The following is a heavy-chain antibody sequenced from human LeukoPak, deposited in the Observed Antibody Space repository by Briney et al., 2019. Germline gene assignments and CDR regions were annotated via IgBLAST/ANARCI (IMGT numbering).Heavy chain of an antibody. CDR1: GFSFSDNF. V-gene: IGHV3-11*01. D-gene: IGHD5-18*01. J-gene: IGHJ4*02. Sequence: PGGSLRLSCTASGFSFSDNFMGWIRQAPGKGLEWVSYINSGGDTIHYLDAVKGRFSISRDSSKRSLYLQMSRLKVDDTAVYYCARGGYGWTFKQWGQGTLVSVSS. CDR2: INSGGDTI. CDR3: ARGGYGWTFKQ.